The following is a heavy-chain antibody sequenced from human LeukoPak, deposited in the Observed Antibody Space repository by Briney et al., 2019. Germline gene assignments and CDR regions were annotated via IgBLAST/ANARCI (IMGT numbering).Heavy chain of an antibody. D-gene: IGHD2-2*01. CDR3: AREGEYQLLWWGRQLYYFDY. J-gene: IGHJ4*02. Sequence: SETLSLTCTVTRGSISSSSYYWSWIRQPPGKGLEWLGEINHSGSTNYNPSLKSRVAISVDTSKKQFSLKLSSVTAADTAVYYCAREGEYQLLWWGRQLYYFDYWGQGTLVTVSS. V-gene: IGHV4-39*07. CDR2: INHSGST. CDR1: RGSISSSSYY.